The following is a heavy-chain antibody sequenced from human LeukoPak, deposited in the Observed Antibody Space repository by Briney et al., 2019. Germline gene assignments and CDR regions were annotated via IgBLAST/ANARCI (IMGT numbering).Heavy chain of an antibody. D-gene: IGHD3-22*01. CDR1: GFTFSRNW. Sequence: GGSLRLSCAASGFTFSRNWMTWVRQAPGKGLEWVADIKEDGSEKYYVDSVKGRFTISRDNAKNSLYLQMNSLRDEDTAVYYCARPRDDRTRFDPWGQGTLVPVSS. CDR3: ARPRDDRTRFDP. J-gene: IGHJ5*02. CDR2: IKEDGSEK. V-gene: IGHV3-7*01.